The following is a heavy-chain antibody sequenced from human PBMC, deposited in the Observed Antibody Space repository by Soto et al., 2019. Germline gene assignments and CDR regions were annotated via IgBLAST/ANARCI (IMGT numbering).Heavy chain of an antibody. J-gene: IGHJ4*02. CDR2: ISWNSGRI. V-gene: IGHV3-9*01. D-gene: IGHD5-12*01. CDR3: ARGLGGYDPGRLDS. Sequence: EVHLVESGGGLVPPGRSLTLSCAASGFTFDDYAMHWVRQRPGKGLEAVSGISWNSGRIEYADSVKGRFTISRDNAKNSLYLQMSGLRAEDTDFYYCARGLGGYDPGRLDSWGQGTLVTVSS. CDR1: GFTFDDYA.